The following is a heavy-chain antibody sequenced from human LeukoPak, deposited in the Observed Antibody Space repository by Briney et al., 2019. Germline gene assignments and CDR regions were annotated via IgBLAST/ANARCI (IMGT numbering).Heavy chain of an antibody. Sequence: SETLSLTCAVYGESFSAYFWNWIRQAPGKPLEYIGEINHRGSSHFNPSLKTRVTLSVDTSKNQFSLKLTSVTAADTAVYFCARGSSFDGYCSAGACDAGYYDSWGQGTPVTVSS. CDR3: ARGSSFDGYCSAGACDAGYYDS. D-gene: IGHD2-15*01. V-gene: IGHV4-34*01. CDR2: INHRGSS. CDR1: GESFSAYF. J-gene: IGHJ4*02.